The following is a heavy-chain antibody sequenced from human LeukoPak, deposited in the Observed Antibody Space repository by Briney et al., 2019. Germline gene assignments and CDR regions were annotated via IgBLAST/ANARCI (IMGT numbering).Heavy chain of an antibody. CDR1: ASTFSNYA. CDR2: ISGSGDGT. D-gene: IGHD5-18*01. Sequence: PGGSLRLSCAASASTFSNYAMNWVRQAPGKGLEWVSVISGSGDGTYYADSVKGRFTISRDNSKNTLYLQMKSLRAEDTAVYYCAKAGEQQWLRMHFDNWGQGTLVTVSS. J-gene: IGHJ4*02. V-gene: IGHV3-23*01. CDR3: AKAGEQQWLRMHFDN.